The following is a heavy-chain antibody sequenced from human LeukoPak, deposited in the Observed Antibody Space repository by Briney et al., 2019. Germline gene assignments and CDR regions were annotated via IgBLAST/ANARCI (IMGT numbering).Heavy chain of an antibody. CDR2: ISAYNGNT. V-gene: IGHV1-18*01. D-gene: IGHD3-3*01. CDR1: GYTFTSYG. J-gene: IGHJ6*03. Sequence: ASVKVSCKASGYTFTSYGISWVRQAPGQGLEWMGWISAYNGNTNYAQKLQGRVTMTTDTSTSTAYMELRSLRSDDTAVYYCARDYLPTRDFWSGYHYYYYYYMDVWGKGTTVTVSS. CDR3: ARDYLPTRDFWSGYHYYYYYYMDV.